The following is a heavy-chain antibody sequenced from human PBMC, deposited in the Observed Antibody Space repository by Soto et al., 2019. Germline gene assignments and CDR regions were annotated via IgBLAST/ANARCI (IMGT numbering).Heavy chain of an antibody. V-gene: IGHV3-23*01. D-gene: IGHD6-25*01. J-gene: IGHJ3*02. Sequence: EVQLLESGGGLVQPGGSLRLSCAASGFTFSTHAMIWVRQAPGKGLNWVSTVDVGGGSTYYTDSVKGRFTVSRDNSKNAVYLQLNTLTAEDTAIYFCASDSGPAGGGACDIWGQGTMVTVSS. CDR2: VDVGGGST. CDR3: ASDSGPAGGGACDI. CDR1: GFTFSTHA.